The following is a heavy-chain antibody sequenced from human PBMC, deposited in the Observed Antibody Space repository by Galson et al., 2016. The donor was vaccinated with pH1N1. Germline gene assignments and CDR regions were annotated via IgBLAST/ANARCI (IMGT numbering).Heavy chain of an antibody. Sequence: SVKVSCKASGGTFGSFGINWVRQAPGQGLEWMGGIIPIFNTAKDARNFQGRVTITADESTTTAYMELSSLRSDDTAVYFCAREDYYDTDLSDWYFDLWGRGTLLTVSS. D-gene: IGHD3-22*01. V-gene: IGHV1-69*13. J-gene: IGHJ2*01. CDR1: GGTFGSFG. CDR3: AREDYYDTDLSDWYFDL. CDR2: IIPIFNTA.